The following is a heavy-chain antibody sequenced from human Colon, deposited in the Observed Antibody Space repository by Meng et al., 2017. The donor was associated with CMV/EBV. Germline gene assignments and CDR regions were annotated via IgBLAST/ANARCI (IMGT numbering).Heavy chain of an antibody. Sequence: GGSLRLSCAASGFTFSNFWMSWVRQAPGKGLEWVANIKPDENEKHYVDSVKGRFTISRDNSKNSLYLQMNSLRAEDTAVYYCARPAIDSAYRHIDYGGQGTLVTVSS. J-gene: IGHJ4*02. D-gene: IGHD4-11*01. CDR2: IKPDENEK. CDR1: GFTFSNFW. CDR3: ARPAIDSAYRHIDY. V-gene: IGHV3-7*01.